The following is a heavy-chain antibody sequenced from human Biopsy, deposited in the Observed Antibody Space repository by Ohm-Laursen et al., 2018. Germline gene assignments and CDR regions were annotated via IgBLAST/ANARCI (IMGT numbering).Heavy chain of an antibody. J-gene: IGHJ6*02. Sequence: GQTLSLTCAASGFTFGDAWMSWIRQAPGKGLEWVGRIKSKFDGETTDYAAPVKGRFIISRDDSKSTLFLQMNSLKVEDTGVYFCSTGGGDFYYNGMDAWGQGTTVTVSS. CDR2: IKSKFDGETT. CDR3: STGGGDFYYNGMDA. V-gene: IGHV3-15*01. D-gene: IGHD3-16*01. CDR1: GFTFGDAW.